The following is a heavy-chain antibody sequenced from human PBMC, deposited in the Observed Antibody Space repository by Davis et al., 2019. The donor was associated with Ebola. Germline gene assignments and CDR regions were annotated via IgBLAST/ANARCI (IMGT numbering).Heavy chain of an antibody. V-gene: IGHV3-11*01. D-gene: IGHD3-16*02. CDR1: GFTFSDYY. Sequence: GESLKISCAASGFTFSDYYMSWIRQAPGKGLEWVSYISSSGSTIYYADSVKGRFTISRDNAKNSLYLQMNSLRAEDTAVYYCAKAYYDYIWGSYRYNHDAFDIWGQGTMVTVSS. CDR3: AKAYYDYIWGSYRYNHDAFDI. J-gene: IGHJ3*02. CDR2: ISSSGSTI.